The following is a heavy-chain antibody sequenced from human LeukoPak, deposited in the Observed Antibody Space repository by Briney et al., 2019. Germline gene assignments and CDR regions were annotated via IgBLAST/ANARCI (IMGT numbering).Heavy chain of an antibody. CDR2: IKEDGSQK. CDR1: GFTFSTYW. CDR3: VRAHWTDAAI. J-gene: IGHJ4*02. Sequence: GGSLRLSCVGSGFTFSTYWMTWVRQAPGKGLEWVAFIKEDGSQKDHVDSVEGRFTISRDNAKNSLYLQMNSLTADDTAVYYCVRAHWTDAAIWGQGTLVTVSS. D-gene: IGHD1-1*01. V-gene: IGHV3-7*01.